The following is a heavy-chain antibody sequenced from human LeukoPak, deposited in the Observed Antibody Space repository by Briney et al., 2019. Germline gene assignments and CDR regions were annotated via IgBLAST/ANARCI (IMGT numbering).Heavy chain of an antibody. Sequence: EASVKVSCKASGYTFTSYYMHWVRQAPGQGLEWMGIINPSGGSTSYAQKFQGRVTMTRDMSTSTVYMELSSLRSEDTAVHYCARDKKNDYYDSSGLFDYWGQGTLVTVSS. J-gene: IGHJ4*02. V-gene: IGHV1-46*01. CDR2: INPSGGST. D-gene: IGHD3-22*01. CDR1: GYTFTSYY. CDR3: ARDKKNDYYDSSGLFDY.